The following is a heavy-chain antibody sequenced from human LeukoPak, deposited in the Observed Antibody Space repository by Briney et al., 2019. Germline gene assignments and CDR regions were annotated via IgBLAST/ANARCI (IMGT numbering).Heavy chain of an antibody. CDR3: ARGCYSSSCREYFQH. Sequence: QTGGSLRLSCAASGFTFSSYAMHWVRQAPGKGLEWVAVISYGGSNKYYADSVKGRFTISRDNSKNTLYLQMNSLRAEDTAVYYCARGCYSSSCREYFQHWGQGTLVTVSS. V-gene: IGHV3-30-3*01. CDR2: ISYGGSNK. CDR1: GFTFSSYA. D-gene: IGHD6-13*01. J-gene: IGHJ1*01.